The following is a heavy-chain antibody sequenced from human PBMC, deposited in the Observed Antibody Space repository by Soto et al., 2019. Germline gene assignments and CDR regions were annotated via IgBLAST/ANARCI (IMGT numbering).Heavy chain of an antibody. J-gene: IGHJ6*02. V-gene: IGHV4-30-2*01. CDR1: GDSISRGGYS. CDR3: ARGSSWYYACGMDV. CDR2: IYDSGST. D-gene: IGHD6-13*01. Sequence: SETLSLTCAVSGDSISRGGYSWTWIRQPPGKALEWIGNIYDSGSTSYNPSLKSRVTISVDRSKNQFSLKLTSVTAADTAVYFCARGSSWYYACGMDVWGQGPTVTVSS.